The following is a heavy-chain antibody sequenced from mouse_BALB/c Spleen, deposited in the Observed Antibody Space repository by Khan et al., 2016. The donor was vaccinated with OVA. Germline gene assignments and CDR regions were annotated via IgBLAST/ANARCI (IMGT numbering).Heavy chain of an antibody. D-gene: IGHD1-1*01. CDR3: ARCRYGSGYDYYAMDY. CDR2: ISTSGSYT. J-gene: IGHJ4*01. V-gene: IGHV5-6*02. Sequence: EVKLEESGGDLVKPGGSLKLSCAASGFTFSNYGMSWVRQTPDKRLEWVAIISTSGSYTYYPDSVKGRFTISRDNAKNTLYLQMSRLKSEDTAIYYCARCRYGSGYDYYAMDYWGQGTSVTVSS. CDR1: GFTFSNYG.